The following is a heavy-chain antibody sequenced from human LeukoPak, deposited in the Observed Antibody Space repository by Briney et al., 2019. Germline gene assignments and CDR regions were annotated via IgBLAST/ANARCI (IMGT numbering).Heavy chain of an antibody. CDR1: GASISSSDYY. Sequence: PSETLSLTCVLSGASISSSDYYWAWIRQPPGKGLEWIGTVYYSGSTYYNSSLKSRLTISVDTSNNSISLKVTSLTAADTAVYYCARHGNWEPFDYWGQGSLVTVSS. V-gene: IGHV4-39*01. CDR2: VYYSGST. J-gene: IGHJ4*02. D-gene: IGHD1-1*01. CDR3: ARHGNWEPFDY.